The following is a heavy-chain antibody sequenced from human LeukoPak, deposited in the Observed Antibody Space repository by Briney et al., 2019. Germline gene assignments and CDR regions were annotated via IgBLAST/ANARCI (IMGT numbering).Heavy chain of an antibody. Sequence: PSETLSLTCTVSGGSISSYYWSWIRRPPGKGLEWIGYIYYSGSTNYNPSLKSRVTISVDTSKNQFSLKLSSVTAADTAVYYCARVRSGDRGYCSSTSCLRYGMDVWGQGTTVTVSS. J-gene: IGHJ6*02. D-gene: IGHD2-2*01. CDR1: GGSISSYY. CDR3: ARVRSGDRGYCSSTSCLRYGMDV. CDR2: IYYSGST. V-gene: IGHV4-59*01.